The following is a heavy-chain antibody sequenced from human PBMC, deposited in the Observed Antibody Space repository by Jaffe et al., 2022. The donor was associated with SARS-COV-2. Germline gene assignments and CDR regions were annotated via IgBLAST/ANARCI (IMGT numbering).Heavy chain of an antibody. V-gene: IGHV3-15*01. CDR1: GFTFSNAW. D-gene: IGHD3-22*01. CDR2: IKSKTDGGTT. Sequence: EVQLVESGGGLVKPGGSLRLSCAASGFTFSNAWMSWVRQAPGKGLEWVGRIKSKTDGGTTDYAAPVKGRFTISRDDSKNTLYLQMNSLKTEDTAVYYCTTGGSGYPTNSYYYGMDVWGQGTTVTVSS. J-gene: IGHJ6*02. CDR3: TTGGSGYPTNSYYYGMDV.